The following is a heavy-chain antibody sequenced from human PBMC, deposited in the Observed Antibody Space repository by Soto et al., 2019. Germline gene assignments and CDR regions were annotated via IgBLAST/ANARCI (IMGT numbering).Heavy chain of an antibody. J-gene: IGHJ4*02. CDR2: ISYDGRNK. Sequence: GGSLRLSCAASGFTFSSYAMHWVRQAPGKGLEWVAVISYDGRNKYYADSVKGRFTISRDNSKNTLYLQMNSLRAEDTAVYYCARSWFGELLIGYWGRGTLVAVSS. V-gene: IGHV3-30*04. CDR1: GFTFSSYA. D-gene: IGHD3-10*01. CDR3: ARSWFGELLIGY.